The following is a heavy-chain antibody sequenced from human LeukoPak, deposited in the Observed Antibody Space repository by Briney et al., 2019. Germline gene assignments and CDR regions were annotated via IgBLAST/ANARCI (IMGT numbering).Heavy chain of an antibody. Sequence: SETLSLTCAVSGGSISNENWWGWVRRPPVKGLEWIGEIYHSGSTNYIPSLKSRVTISVDKSKNQFSLKLTSVTAADTAVYYCAGSPIGYGMDVWGQGTTVTVSS. V-gene: IGHV4-4*02. CDR1: GGSISNENW. CDR3: AGSPIGYGMDV. J-gene: IGHJ6*02. CDR2: IYHSGST.